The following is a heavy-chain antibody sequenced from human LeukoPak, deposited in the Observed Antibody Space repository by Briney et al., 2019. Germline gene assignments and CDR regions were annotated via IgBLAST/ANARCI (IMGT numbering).Heavy chain of an antibody. D-gene: IGHD6-19*01. Sequence: GGFLRLSCAASGFTFDDYAMHWVRQAPGKGLEWVSGISWNSATIDYADSVKGRFSISRDNSKNYLYLQMNSLRAEDTAFYYCAKAVSSGTGTYYFDYWGQGTLVTVSS. J-gene: IGHJ4*02. CDR2: ISWNSATI. CDR1: GFTFDDYA. CDR3: AKAVSSGTGTYYFDY. V-gene: IGHV3-9*01.